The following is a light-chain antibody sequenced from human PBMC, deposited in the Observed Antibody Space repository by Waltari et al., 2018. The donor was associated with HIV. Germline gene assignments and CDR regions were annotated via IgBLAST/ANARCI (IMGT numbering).Light chain of an antibody. Sequence: SYELTQPPSVSVSPGQTASITCRGTEFAKQYVYWYQQKAGQTPLVIMSKDKERPPGIPDRFSGSNSGTTVTLTISPVQSEDEAHYYCQSADSSGLYWVFGGGTKLTVL. V-gene: IGLV3-25*03. J-gene: IGLJ3*02. CDR1: EFAKQY. CDR2: KDK. CDR3: QSADSSGLYWV.